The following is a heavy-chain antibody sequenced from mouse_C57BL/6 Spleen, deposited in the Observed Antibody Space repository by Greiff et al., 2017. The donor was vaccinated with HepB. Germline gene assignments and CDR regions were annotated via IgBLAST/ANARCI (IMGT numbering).Heavy chain of an antibody. CDR1: GYAFSSSW. V-gene: IGHV1-82*01. CDR3: ARLDGSRTGFAY. D-gene: IGHD1-1*01. Sequence: QVQLQHSGPELVKPGASVKISCKASGYAFSSSWMNWVKQRPGKGLEWIGRIYPGDGDTNYNGKFKGKATLTADKSSSTAYMQLSSLTSEDSAVYFCARLDGSRTGFAYWGQGTLVTVSA. J-gene: IGHJ3*01. CDR2: IYPGDGDT.